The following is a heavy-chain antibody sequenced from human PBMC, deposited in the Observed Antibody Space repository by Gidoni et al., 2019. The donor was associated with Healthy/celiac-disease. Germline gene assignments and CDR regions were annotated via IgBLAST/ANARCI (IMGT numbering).Heavy chain of an antibody. D-gene: IGHD4-17*01. CDR1: GFPFRNAW. CDR2: IKSKTDGGTT. Sequence: EVQLVESGGGLVKPGGSLRLSCAASGFPFRNAWMSWDRQAPGKGGGWVGRIKSKTDGGTTDYAAPVKGRFTISRDDSKNTLYLQMNSLKTEDTAVYYCTASMTTVIGSDYWGQGTLVTVSS. J-gene: IGHJ4*02. CDR3: TASMTTVIGSDY. V-gene: IGHV3-15*01.